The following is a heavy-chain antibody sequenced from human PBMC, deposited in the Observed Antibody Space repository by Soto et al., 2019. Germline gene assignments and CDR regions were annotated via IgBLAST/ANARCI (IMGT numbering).Heavy chain of an antibody. J-gene: IGHJ6*03. CDR1: GFTFSSYG. D-gene: IGHD1-26*01. Sequence: QVQLVESGGGVVQPGRSLRLSCAASGFTFSSYGMHWVRQAPGKGLEWVAVIWYDGSNKYYADSVKGRFTISRDNSKNTLYLQMNSLRAEDTAVYYCARDGQGWAEPYYYYYMDVWGKGTTVTVSS. CDR3: ARDGQGWAEPYYYYYMDV. V-gene: IGHV3-33*01. CDR2: IWYDGSNK.